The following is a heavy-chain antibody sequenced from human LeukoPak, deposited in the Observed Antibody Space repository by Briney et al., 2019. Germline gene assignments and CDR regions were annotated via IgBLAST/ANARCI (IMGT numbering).Heavy chain of an antibody. J-gene: IGHJ6*02. CDR3: AKDYYGSGSYPTRNYYYGMDV. CDR1: GFTFSNHW. D-gene: IGHD3-10*01. CDR2: IKSDGTYS. V-gene: IGHV3-74*01. Sequence: GGSLRLSCAASGFTFSNHWMHWVRQAPGKGLVWVSRIKSDGTYSDYADSVKGRFTVSRDNARNTLYLQMDSLRAEDTAVYYCAKDYYGSGSYPTRNYYYGMDVWGQGTTVTVSS.